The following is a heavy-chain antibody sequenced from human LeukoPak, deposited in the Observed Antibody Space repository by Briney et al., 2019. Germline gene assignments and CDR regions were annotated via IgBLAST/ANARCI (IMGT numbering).Heavy chain of an antibody. D-gene: IGHD2-2*03. CDR2: IKGDVSEK. CDR1: GFSFSTYW. J-gene: IGHJ1*01. CDR3: AGSGYSYALNH. Sequence: PGWSLRLSCAASGFSFSTYWKTWLRQAPGTALEGVANIKGDVSEKYYVDSVMGRFTISRDNAKNSLYLQMTSLRAEDTAVYYCAGSGYSYALNHWGEGNLVTVSS. V-gene: IGHV3-7*01.